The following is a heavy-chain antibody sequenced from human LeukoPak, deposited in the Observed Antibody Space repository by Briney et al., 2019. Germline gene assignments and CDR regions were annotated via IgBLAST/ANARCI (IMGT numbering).Heavy chain of an antibody. Sequence: GGSLRLSCAASGFTFSSYGMHWVRQAPGKGLEWVAVISYDGSNKYYADSVKGRFTISRDNSKNTLYLQMNSLRAEDTAVYYCAKIGGNDFWSGYTFSLYYGMDVWGQGTTVTVSS. V-gene: IGHV3-30*18. CDR3: AKIGGNDFWSGYTFSLYYGMDV. CDR1: GFTFSSYG. D-gene: IGHD3-3*01. J-gene: IGHJ6*02. CDR2: ISYDGSNK.